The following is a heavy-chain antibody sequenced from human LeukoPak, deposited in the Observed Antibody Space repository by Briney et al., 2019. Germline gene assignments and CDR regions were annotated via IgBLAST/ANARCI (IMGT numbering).Heavy chain of an antibody. D-gene: IGHD4-17*01. V-gene: IGHV1-18*01. CDR2: ISAYNGNT. CDR1: AYTFTSYG. J-gene: IGHJ6*02. CDR3: ARDEDYGDSAYYYYGMDV. Sequence: ASVKVSCKASAYTFTSYGISWVRQAPGQGLEWMGWISAYNGNTNYAQKLQGRVTMTTDTSTSTAYMELRSLRSDDTAVYYCARDEDYGDSAYYYYGMDVWGQGTLVTVSS.